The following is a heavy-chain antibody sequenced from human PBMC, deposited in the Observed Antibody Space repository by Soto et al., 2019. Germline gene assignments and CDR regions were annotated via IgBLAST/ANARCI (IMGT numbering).Heavy chain of an antibody. CDR3: ARDPSWVGYCSGGSCYGDY. V-gene: IGHV3-21*01. Sequence: EVQLVESGGGLVKPGGSLRLSCAASGFTFSSYSMNWVRQAPGKGLEWVSSISSSSSYIYYADSVKGRFTISRDNAKNSSYLQMSSLRAEDTAVYYCARDPSWVGYCSGGSCYGDYWGEGTLVTVSS. CDR1: GFTFSSYS. D-gene: IGHD2-15*01. CDR2: ISSSSSYI. J-gene: IGHJ4*02.